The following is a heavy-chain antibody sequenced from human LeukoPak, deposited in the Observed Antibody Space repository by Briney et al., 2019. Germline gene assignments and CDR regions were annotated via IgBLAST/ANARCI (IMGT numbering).Heavy chain of an antibody. CDR1: GYTFTSYG. J-gene: IGHJ4*02. CDR3: AREPLYYYDSSGQGGFDY. CDR2: ISAYNGNT. Sequence: ASVKVSCKASGYTFTSYGISWVRQAPGQGLEWMGWISAYNGNTNYAQKLQGRVTMTTDTSTSTAYMELRSLRSDDTAVYYCAREPLYYYDSSGQGGFDYWGQGTLVTVSS. V-gene: IGHV1-18*01. D-gene: IGHD3-22*01.